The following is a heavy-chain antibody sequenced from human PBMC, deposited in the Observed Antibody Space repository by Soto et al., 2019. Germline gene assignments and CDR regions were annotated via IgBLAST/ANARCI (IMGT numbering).Heavy chain of an antibody. CDR2: ISWNSGSI. Sequence: RRLSCAASGFTFDDYAMHWVRQAPGKGLEWVSGISWNSGSIGYADSVKGRFTISRDNAKNSLYLQMNSLRAEDTALYYCAKAYYDDAFDIWGQGTMVTVSS. V-gene: IGHV3-9*01. CDR3: AKAYYDDAFDI. J-gene: IGHJ3*02. CDR1: GFTFDDYA. D-gene: IGHD3-22*01.